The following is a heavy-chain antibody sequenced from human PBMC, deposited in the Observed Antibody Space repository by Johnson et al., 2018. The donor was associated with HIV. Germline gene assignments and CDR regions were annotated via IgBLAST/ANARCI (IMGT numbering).Heavy chain of an antibody. CDR1: GFRFDDDG. J-gene: IGHJ3*02. V-gene: IGHV3-20*04. D-gene: IGHD1-26*01. CDR3: ARERGEGGSYYSFRRDAFDI. CDR2: INWNGGSI. Sequence: VQLVESGGGVVRPGGSLRLSCAASGFRFDDDGMTWVRQAPGKGLEWVAGINWNGGSIGYADSVQGRFTISRDHAKNSLYLQMNSLRAEDTAVYYWARERGEGGSYYSFRRDAFDIWGQGTMVTVSS.